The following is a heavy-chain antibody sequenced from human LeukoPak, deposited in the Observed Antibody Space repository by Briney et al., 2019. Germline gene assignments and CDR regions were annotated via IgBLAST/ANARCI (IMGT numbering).Heavy chain of an antibody. CDR3: AKESIRWSFDY. D-gene: IGHD4-23*01. CDR1: GFTFSSYW. Sequence: PGGSLRLSCAASGFTFSSYWMHWVRQAPGRGLEWVSTISGSGGSTYYADSVKGRFTISRDNSKNTLYLQMNSLRAEDTAVYYCAKESIRWSFDYWGQGTLLTVSS. V-gene: IGHV3-23*01. J-gene: IGHJ4*02. CDR2: ISGSGGST.